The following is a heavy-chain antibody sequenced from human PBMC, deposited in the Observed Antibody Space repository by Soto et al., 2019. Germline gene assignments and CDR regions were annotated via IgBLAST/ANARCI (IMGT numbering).Heavy chain of an antibody. V-gene: IGHV6-1*01. CDR1: GDSVSSNSAA. CDR2: TYYRSKWYN. D-gene: IGHD2-21*01. Sequence: KQSQTLSLTCAISGDSVSSNSAAWNWIRQSPSRGLEWLGRTYYRSKWYNDYAVSVKSRITINPDTSKNQFTLQLNSVTPEDAGVYYCARDTGDWHAFDIWGQGTMVTVSS. CDR3: ARDTGDWHAFDI. J-gene: IGHJ3*02.